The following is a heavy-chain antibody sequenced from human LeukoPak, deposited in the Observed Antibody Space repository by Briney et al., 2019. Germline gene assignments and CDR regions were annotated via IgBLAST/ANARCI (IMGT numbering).Heavy chain of an antibody. CDR2: ISSNGSTI. Sequence: GGSLRLSCAAAGFTFSSYEMNWVRQAPGKGLEWVSYISSNGSTIYYADSVKGRFTISRDNAKNSLYLQMNSLRAKDTAVYYCAGLGMAMIGGVWGKGATVTISS. CDR3: AGLGMAMIGGV. D-gene: IGHD3-10*02. V-gene: IGHV3-48*03. J-gene: IGHJ6*04. CDR1: GFTFSSYE.